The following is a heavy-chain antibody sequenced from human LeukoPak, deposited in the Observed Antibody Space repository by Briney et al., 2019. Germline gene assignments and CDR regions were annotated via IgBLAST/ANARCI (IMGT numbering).Heavy chain of an antibody. CDR2: IYYSGST. D-gene: IGHD6-19*01. CDR3: ARVGSSGPPGAFDI. Sequence: SETLSLTCTVSSGSISSYYCSWIRQPPGKGLEWIGYIYYSGSTNYNPSLKSRVTISVDTSKNQFSLKLSSVTAADTAVYYCARVGSSGPPGAFDIWGQGTMVTVSS. J-gene: IGHJ3*02. CDR1: SGSISSYY. V-gene: IGHV4-59*01.